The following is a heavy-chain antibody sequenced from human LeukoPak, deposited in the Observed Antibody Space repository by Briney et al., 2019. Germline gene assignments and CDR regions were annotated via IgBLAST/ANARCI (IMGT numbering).Heavy chain of an antibody. CDR2: IKQDGSEK. D-gene: IGHD4-17*01. CDR3: ARVGGDYKFDY. J-gene: IGHJ4*02. Sequence: GGSLRLSCAVSGFTFSSYWMSWVGQAPGKGLEWVANIKQDGSEKYYVDSVKGRFTISRDNAKNSLYLQMNSLRAEDSAVYYCARVGGDYKFDYWGQGTLVTVSS. V-gene: IGHV3-7*01. CDR1: GFTFSSYW.